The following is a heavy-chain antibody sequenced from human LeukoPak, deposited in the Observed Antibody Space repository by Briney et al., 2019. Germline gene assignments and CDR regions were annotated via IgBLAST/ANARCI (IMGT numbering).Heavy chain of an antibody. V-gene: IGHV1-2*02. CDR3: ARDLRGYSYGFINY. D-gene: IGHD5-18*01. CDR2: INPNSGGT. CDR1: VYTFTGYY. Sequence: ASVKVSCKASVYTFTGYYMHWVRQAPGQGLEWVGWINPNSGGTNYAQKFQGRVTMTRDTSISTSYMEPSRLRSDDTAVYYCARDLRGYSYGFINYWGQGTLVTVSS. J-gene: IGHJ4*02.